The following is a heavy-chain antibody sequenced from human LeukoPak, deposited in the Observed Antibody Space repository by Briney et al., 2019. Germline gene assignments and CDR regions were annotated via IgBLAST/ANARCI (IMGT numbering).Heavy chain of an antibody. CDR2: INHSGNS. CDR1: GGSLSGYY. Sequence: SETLSLTCSVCGGSLSGYYWRWIRQPPGKGLEWIGEINHSGNSNYNPSLKSRVTISVDTSKNQFSVKLNSVTAADTGVYYCARGLTHWGQGTLVSVSS. CDR3: ARGLTH. V-gene: IGHV4-34*01. J-gene: IGHJ4*02.